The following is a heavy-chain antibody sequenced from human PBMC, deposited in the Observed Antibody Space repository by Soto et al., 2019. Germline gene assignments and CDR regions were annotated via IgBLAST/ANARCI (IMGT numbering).Heavy chain of an antibody. CDR1: GATLTSYG. J-gene: IGHJ4*02. V-gene: IGHV1-18*01. D-gene: IGHD1-1*01. CDR2: VSPYSGNT. Sequence: QLQLVQSGVEVKKPGSSLKVSCQASGATLTSYGISWVRQAPGQGLEWMGWVSPYSGNTNYSPKVQGRVTLTTDTTTSTAYMELRSLTSADTAVYYCAAGTFLGPWQYWGQGTLVTVSS. CDR3: AAGTFLGPWQY.